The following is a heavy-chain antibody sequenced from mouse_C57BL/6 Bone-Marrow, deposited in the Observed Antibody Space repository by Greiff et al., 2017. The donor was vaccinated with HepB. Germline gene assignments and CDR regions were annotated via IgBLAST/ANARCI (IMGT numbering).Heavy chain of an antibody. CDR1: GYTFTSYD. CDR3: ARKEYYGSSYVGYFDV. CDR2: IYPRDGST. Sequence: QVQLKESGPELVKPGASVKLSCKASGYTFTSYDINWVKQRPGQGLEWIGWIYPRDGSTKYNEKFKGKATLTVDTSSSTAYMELHSLTSEDSAVYFCARKEYYGSSYVGYFDVWGTGTTVTVAS. D-gene: IGHD1-1*01. J-gene: IGHJ1*03. V-gene: IGHV1-85*01.